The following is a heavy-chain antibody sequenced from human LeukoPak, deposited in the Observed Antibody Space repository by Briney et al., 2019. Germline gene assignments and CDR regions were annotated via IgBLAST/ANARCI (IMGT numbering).Heavy chain of an antibody. CDR3: ARMGGYSGYATH. D-gene: IGHD5-12*01. CDR2: IYTSGST. J-gene: IGHJ4*02. V-gene: IGHV4-4*07. Sequence: PSETLSLTCTVSGGSISSYYWSWIRQPAGKGLEWIGRIYTSGSTNYNASLKSRVSMSVDTSKNQFSLNLGSVTAADTAVYFCARMGGYSGYATHWGQGTLVTVSS. CDR1: GGSISSYY.